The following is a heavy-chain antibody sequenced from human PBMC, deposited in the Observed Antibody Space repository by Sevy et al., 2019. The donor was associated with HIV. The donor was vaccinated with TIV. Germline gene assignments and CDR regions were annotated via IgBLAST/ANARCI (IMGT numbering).Heavy chain of an antibody. Sequence: ASVKVSCKVSGYTLTELSMHWVRQAPGKGLEWMGGFDPEDGETIYAQKFQGRVTMTEDTSTDTAYMELSSLRSEDTAVYYCATDQPPGAVTKGVWFDPWGQRTLVTVSS. V-gene: IGHV1-24*01. CDR3: ATDQPPGAVTKGVWFDP. D-gene: IGHD4-4*01. CDR1: GYTLTELS. J-gene: IGHJ5*02. CDR2: FDPEDGET.